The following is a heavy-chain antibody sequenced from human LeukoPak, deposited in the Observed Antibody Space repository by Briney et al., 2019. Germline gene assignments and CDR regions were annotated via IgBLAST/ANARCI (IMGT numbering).Heavy chain of an antibody. CDR3: ARDAAAGYDY. CDR2: IDPSDSYT. V-gene: IGHV5-10-1*01. J-gene: IGHJ4*02. CDR1: GYTFTSYW. D-gene: IGHD6-13*01. Sequence: NPGESLKISCKGSGYTFTSYWIAWVRQMPGKGLEWMGRIDPSDSYTNYSPSFQGHVTISADKSISTAYLQWSSLKASDTAMYYCARDAAAGYDYWGQGTLVTVSS.